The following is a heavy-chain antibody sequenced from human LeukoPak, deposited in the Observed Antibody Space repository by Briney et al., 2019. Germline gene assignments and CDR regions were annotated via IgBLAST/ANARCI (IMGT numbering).Heavy chain of an antibody. V-gene: IGHV4-61*02. J-gene: IGHJ4*02. D-gene: IGHD4-17*01. Sequence: KPSETLSLTCTVSGFSISSCCYYWNWIRQPAAKGLEYIGRIHTSGRTDYNPSLKSRIIISVDTSKNQFSLTLTYVTAADTAVYYCARTTPDIDLEYWGQGALVTVSS. CDR2: IHTSGRT. CDR3: ARTTPDIDLEY. CDR1: GFSISSCCYY.